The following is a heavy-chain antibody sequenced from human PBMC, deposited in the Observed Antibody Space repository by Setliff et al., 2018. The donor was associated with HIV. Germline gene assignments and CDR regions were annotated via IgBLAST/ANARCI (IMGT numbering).Heavy chain of an antibody. CDR3: ARDGCDGNKCYLYNWFDP. D-gene: IGHD2-15*01. V-gene: IGHV1-3*01. J-gene: IGHJ5*02. CDR1: GYTFSSHS. Sequence: ASVKVSCKASGYTFSSHSIHWVRQAPGQGLEWMGWINAGNGNTKYSQKLQRRSTITRDTSASTVFMELSSLTSEDTAVYYCARDGCDGNKCYLYNWFDPWGQG. CDR2: INAGNGNT.